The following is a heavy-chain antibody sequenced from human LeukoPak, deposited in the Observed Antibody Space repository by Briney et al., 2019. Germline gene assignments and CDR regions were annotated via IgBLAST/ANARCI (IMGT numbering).Heavy chain of an antibody. Sequence: SETLSLTCTVSAYSISSGYYWGWIRQPPGKGLEWIGRIYHGGSTYYNPSLNSRVTISVDTSKNQFSLKLSSVTAADTAVYYCARGTGVWYFDLWGRGTLVTVSS. CDR2: IYHGGST. D-gene: IGHD7-27*01. CDR1: AYSISSGYY. V-gene: IGHV4-38-2*02. J-gene: IGHJ2*01. CDR3: ARGTGVWYFDL.